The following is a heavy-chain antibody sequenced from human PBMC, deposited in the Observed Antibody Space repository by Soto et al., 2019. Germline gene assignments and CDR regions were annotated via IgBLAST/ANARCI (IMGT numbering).Heavy chain of an antibody. CDR2: ISRTGRYI. Sequence: DVQLVESGGGLVKPGGSLRLSCAASGFTFNNYDMSWVRQAPGGGLAWVSSISRTGRYISYADSLKGRFTISRDSAENSLYLQMNSLRAEDTAVYYCARSTFGVVAGYGLDVWGQGTTVTVSS. J-gene: IGHJ6*02. V-gene: IGHV3-21*01. D-gene: IGHD3-3*01. CDR1: GFTFNNYD. CDR3: ARSTFGVVAGYGLDV.